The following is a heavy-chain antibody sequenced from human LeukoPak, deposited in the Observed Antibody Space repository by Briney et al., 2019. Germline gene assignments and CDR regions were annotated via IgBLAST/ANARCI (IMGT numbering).Heavy chain of an antibody. CDR2: IYYSGST. CDR3: ARYCGGDCPDYYHYGMDV. Sequence: PSQTLSLTCTVSGGSISSGGYYWSWIRQPPGKGLEWFGYIYYSGSTYYNPSLKSRVTISVDTSKNQFSLKLSSVTAADTAVYYCARYCGGDCPDYYHYGMDVWGQGTTVTVSS. D-gene: IGHD2-21*02. V-gene: IGHV4-30-4*01. J-gene: IGHJ6*02. CDR1: GGSISSGGYY.